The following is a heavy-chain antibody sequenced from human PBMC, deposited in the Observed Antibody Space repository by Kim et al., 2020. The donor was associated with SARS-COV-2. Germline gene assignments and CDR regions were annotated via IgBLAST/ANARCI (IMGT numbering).Heavy chain of an antibody. J-gene: IGHJ4*02. D-gene: IGHD6-19*01. CDR3: TRDGMAVKRGDY. V-gene: IGHV3-49*02. Sequence: EYSASVKGRFTISRDDSKSIAYLQMNSLKTEDTAVYYCTRDGMAVKRGDYWGQGTLVTVSS.